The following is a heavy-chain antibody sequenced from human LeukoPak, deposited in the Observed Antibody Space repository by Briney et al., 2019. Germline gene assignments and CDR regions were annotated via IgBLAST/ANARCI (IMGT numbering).Heavy chain of an antibody. Sequence: PSETLSLTCAVYGGSFSGYYWSWIRQPPGNGLEWIGEINHSGSTNYNPSLKSRVTISVDTSKNQFSLKLSSVTAADTAVYYCARALPVVPAANNWFDPWGQGTLVTVSS. V-gene: IGHV4-34*01. D-gene: IGHD2-2*01. CDR1: GGSFSGYY. CDR2: INHSGST. CDR3: ARALPVVPAANNWFDP. J-gene: IGHJ5*02.